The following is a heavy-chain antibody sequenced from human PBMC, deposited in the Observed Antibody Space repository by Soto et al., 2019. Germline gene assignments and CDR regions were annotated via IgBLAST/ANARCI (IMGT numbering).Heavy chain of an antibody. J-gene: IGHJ6*03. CDR3: ARGATDGSGSYWVYYYYYMDV. Sequence: EVQLVESGGGLVQPGGSLRLSCAASGFTFSDHYMDWVRQAPGKGLEWVGRTRNKANSYTTEYAASVKGRFTISRDDSKNSLYLQMNSLKTEDTAVYYCARGATDGSGSYWVYYYYYMDVWGKGTTVTVSS. V-gene: IGHV3-72*01. CDR1: GFTFSDHY. D-gene: IGHD3-10*01. CDR2: TRNKANSYTT.